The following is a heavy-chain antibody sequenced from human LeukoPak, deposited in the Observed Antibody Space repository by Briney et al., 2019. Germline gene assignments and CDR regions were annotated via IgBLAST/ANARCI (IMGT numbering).Heavy chain of an antibody. J-gene: IGHJ4*02. CDR1: GFTFSSYE. V-gene: IGHV3-48*03. CDR3: ARDGGAVVTGNYFDY. CDR2: ISSSGRAI. D-gene: IGHD4-23*01. Sequence: PGGSLRLSCAASGFTFSSYEMNWVRQAPGKGLEWVSYISSSGRAIYYADSMKGRFTISRDNAKKSLYLQMNSLRAEDTAVYYCARDGGAVVTGNYFDYWGQGTLVTVSS.